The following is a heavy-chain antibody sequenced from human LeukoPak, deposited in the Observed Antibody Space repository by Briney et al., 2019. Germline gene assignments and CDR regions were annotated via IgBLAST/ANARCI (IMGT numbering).Heavy chain of an antibody. CDR2: IHPNTGST. D-gene: IGHD6-19*01. J-gene: IGHJ4*02. CDR3: ARAPLYTSGWYYFNS. Sequence: GASVKVSCKXSGDTFTGYYVHWVRQAPGQGLEWMGRIHPNTGSTHYAEKFEGRATMTRDTSITTAYMELTRLRSDDTAVYYCARAPLYTSGWYYFNSWGQGTLVTVSS. V-gene: IGHV1-2*06. CDR1: GDTFTGYY.